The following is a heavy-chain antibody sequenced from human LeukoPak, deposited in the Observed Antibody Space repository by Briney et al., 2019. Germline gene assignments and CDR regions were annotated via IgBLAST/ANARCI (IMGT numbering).Heavy chain of an antibody. D-gene: IGHD6-13*01. V-gene: IGHV3-30-3*01. Sequence: GGSLRLSCAASGFTFSSYAMHWVRQAPGKGLEWVAVISYDGCNKYYADSVKGRFTISRDNSKNTLYLQMNSLRAEDTAVYYCARSSSPNQNIDYWGQGTLVTVSS. CDR1: GFTFSSYA. CDR3: ARSSSPNQNIDY. CDR2: ISYDGCNK. J-gene: IGHJ4*02.